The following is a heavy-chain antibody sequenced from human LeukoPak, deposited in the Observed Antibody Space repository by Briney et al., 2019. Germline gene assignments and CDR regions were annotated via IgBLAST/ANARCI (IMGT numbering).Heavy chain of an antibody. CDR2: INPNSGGT. CDR3: ARVMVSRSLGY. CDR1: GYAFVSYG. D-gene: IGHD2-8*01. Sequence: ASVKVSCKASGYAFVSYGISWVRQAPGQGLEWMGWINPNSGGTNYAQKFQGRVTMTRDTSISTAYMELSRLRSDDTAVYYCARVMVSRSLGYWGQGTLVTVSS. V-gene: IGHV1-2*02. J-gene: IGHJ4*02.